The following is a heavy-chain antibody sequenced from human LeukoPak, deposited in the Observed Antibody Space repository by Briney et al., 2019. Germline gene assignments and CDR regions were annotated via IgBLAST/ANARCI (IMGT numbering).Heavy chain of an antibody. V-gene: IGHV4-30-4*01. CDR1: SGSISSGDYY. J-gene: IGHJ4*02. D-gene: IGHD5-12*01. CDR3: AGVGNGGYGGFDY. CDR2: ISSSGTT. Sequence: PSETLSLTCTVSSGSISSGDYYWSWIRQPPGKGLEWIGYISSSGTTYYNPSLRSRITISVDSYKSQFSLNLSSVTASDTAVYYCAGVGNGGYGGFDYWGQGTLVTVSS.